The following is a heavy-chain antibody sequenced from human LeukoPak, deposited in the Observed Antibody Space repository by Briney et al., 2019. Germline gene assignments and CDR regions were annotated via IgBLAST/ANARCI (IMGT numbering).Heavy chain of an antibody. V-gene: IGHV3-66*02. Sequence: GGSLRLSCAASGFTVSSNYMSWVRQAPGKGLEWGSVIISGGSTYYADFVKGRFTISRDNSKNTLYLQMNSLRAEDTAVYYCARASGYRIRAFDIWGQGTMVTVS. CDR2: IISGGST. J-gene: IGHJ3*02. CDR3: ARASGYRIRAFDI. D-gene: IGHD1-1*01. CDR1: GFTVSSNY.